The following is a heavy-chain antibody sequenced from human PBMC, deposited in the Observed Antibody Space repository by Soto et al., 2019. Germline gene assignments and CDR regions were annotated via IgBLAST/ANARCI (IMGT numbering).Heavy chain of an antibody. CDR2: ISGSADST. D-gene: IGHD2-8*01. CDR3: AKTRGAMIYAISVYGMDV. V-gene: IGHV3-23*01. Sequence: EVQLLESGGGFIHPGGSLRLSCAASGFSFSSFAMNWVRQAPGQGLEWVSIISGSADSTFYADSVKGRFTISRDNSKSTLYLQINSLRDEDTAVYYCAKTRGAMIYAISVYGMDVWGQGTTVTVSS. J-gene: IGHJ6*02. CDR1: GFSFSSFA.